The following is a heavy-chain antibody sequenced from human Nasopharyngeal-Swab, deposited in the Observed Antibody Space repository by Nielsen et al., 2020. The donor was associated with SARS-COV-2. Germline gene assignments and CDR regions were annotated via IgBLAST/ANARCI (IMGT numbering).Heavy chain of an antibody. J-gene: IGHJ4*02. D-gene: IGHD4-17*01. CDR3: ARDEGTVSSLIDY. V-gene: IGHV7-4-1*02. CDR2: IYTNPGNP. CDR1: GYTFTSYS. Sequence: ASVKVSCKASGYTFTSYSINLVRQAPGQGLEWMGWIYTNPGNPMYAQGFTGRFVFSLDTSVNTAYLQINSLKAEDTGVYYCARDEGTVSSLIDYWGPGTQVTVSS.